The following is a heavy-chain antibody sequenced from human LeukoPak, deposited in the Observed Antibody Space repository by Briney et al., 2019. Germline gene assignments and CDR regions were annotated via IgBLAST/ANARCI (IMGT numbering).Heavy chain of an antibody. CDR2: IYPGDSTI. Sequence: PGESLKISCKGSGYIFTSNWIGWVRQMPGKGLEWMGIIYPGDSTIKYSPSFQGQVSISADKSITTAYLQWRSLKASDTAMYYCATARSVYDSSGDYSFYFDFWGQGTLVTVSS. V-gene: IGHV5-51*01. CDR1: GYIFTSNW. CDR3: ATARSVYDSSGDYSFYFDF. D-gene: IGHD3-22*01. J-gene: IGHJ4*02.